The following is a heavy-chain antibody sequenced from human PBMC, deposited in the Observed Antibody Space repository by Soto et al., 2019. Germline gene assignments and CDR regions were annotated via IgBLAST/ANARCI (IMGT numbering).Heavy chain of an antibody. V-gene: IGHV1-2*02. CDR2: INPNNGDT. Sequence: ASVKVSFKASGYTFTGYYIHWVRQAPGQGLEWMGWINPNNGDTNYAQKFQGRVTLTRDTSTSTAYMELSSLRFDDTAVYYCARHSGYDYVFDYWGQGILVTVSS. CDR3: ARHSGYDYVFDY. CDR1: GYTFTGYY. J-gene: IGHJ4*02. D-gene: IGHD5-12*01.